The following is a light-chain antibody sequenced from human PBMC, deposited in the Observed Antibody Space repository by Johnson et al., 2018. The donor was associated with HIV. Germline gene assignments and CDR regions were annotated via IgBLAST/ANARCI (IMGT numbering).Light chain of an antibody. Sequence: QSVLTQPPSVSAAPGQKVTIYCSGSSSNIGNNYVSWYQQLPGTAPKLLIYDNNKRPSGIPDRFSGSKSGTSATLGITGLQTGDEADYYCGTWDSSLRGGVFGTGTKVTVL. J-gene: IGLJ1*01. V-gene: IGLV1-51*01. CDR2: DNN. CDR3: GTWDSSLRGGV. CDR1: SSNIGNNY.